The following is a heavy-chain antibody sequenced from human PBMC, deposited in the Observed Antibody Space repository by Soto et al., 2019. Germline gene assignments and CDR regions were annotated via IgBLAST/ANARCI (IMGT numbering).Heavy chain of an antibody. CDR3: ARSIEYSSSSGYYYYYGMDV. D-gene: IGHD6-6*01. CDR2: MNPNSGNT. V-gene: IGHV1-8*01. J-gene: IGHJ6*02. CDR1: GYTFTSYD. Sequence: VKVSCKASGYTFTSYDINWVRQATGQGLEWIGWMNPNSGNTGYAQKFQGRVTMTRNTSISTAYMELSSLRSEDTAVYYCARSIEYSSSSGYYYYYGMDVWGQGTTVTVSS.